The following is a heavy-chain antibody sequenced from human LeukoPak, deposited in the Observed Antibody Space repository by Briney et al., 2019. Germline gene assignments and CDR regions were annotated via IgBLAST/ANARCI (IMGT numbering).Heavy chain of an antibody. CDR2: ISSSSSYI. Sequence: PGGSLRLSCAASGFTFSSYSMNWVRQAPGKGLEWVSSISSSSSYIYYADSVKGRFTISRDNSKNTLYLQMNSLRAEDTAVYYCAKAVDFWSGYYNYWGQGTLVTVSS. J-gene: IGHJ4*02. D-gene: IGHD3-3*01. CDR1: GFTFSSYS. CDR3: AKAVDFWSGYYNY. V-gene: IGHV3-21*04.